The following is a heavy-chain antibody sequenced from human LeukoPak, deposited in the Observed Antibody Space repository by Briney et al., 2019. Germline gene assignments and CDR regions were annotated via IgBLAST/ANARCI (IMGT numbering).Heavy chain of an antibody. Sequence: KVSCKGSGYSFTSYWIGWVRQMPGKGLEWMGIIYPGDSDTRYSPSFQGQVTISADRSVSTAYLQWSSLKASDTAMYYCARGFYGGYYYYYMDVWGKGTTVTVSS. D-gene: IGHD4/OR15-4a*01. CDR1: GYSFTSYW. CDR3: ARGFYGGYYYYYMDV. J-gene: IGHJ6*03. V-gene: IGHV5-51*01. CDR2: IYPGDSDT.